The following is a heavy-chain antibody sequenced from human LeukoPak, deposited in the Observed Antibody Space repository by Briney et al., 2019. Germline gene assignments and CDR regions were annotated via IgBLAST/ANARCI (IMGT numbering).Heavy chain of an antibody. Sequence: SETLSLTCAVYGGSFSGYYWSWIRQPPGKGLEWIREINHSGSTYYNPSLKSRVTISVDASKNQFSLKLSSVTAADTAVYYCARVGYCSSTSCHTNNWFDPWGQGTLVTVSS. CDR2: INHSGST. CDR3: ARVGYCSSTSCHTNNWFDP. J-gene: IGHJ5*02. V-gene: IGHV4-34*01. D-gene: IGHD2-2*01. CDR1: GGSFSGYY.